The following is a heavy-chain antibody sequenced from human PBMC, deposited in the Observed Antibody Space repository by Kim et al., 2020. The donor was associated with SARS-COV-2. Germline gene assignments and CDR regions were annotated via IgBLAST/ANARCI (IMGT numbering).Heavy chain of an antibody. CDR3: AKDLEQQLGPDYYYGMDV. CDR2: IWYDGSNK. CDR1: GFTFSSYG. Sequence: GGSLRLSCAASGFTFSSYGMHWVRQAPGKGLEWVAVIWYDGSNKYYADSVKGRFTISRDNSKNTLYLQMNSLRAEDTAVYYCAKDLEQQLGPDYYYGMDVWGQGTTVTVSS. J-gene: IGHJ6*02. D-gene: IGHD6-13*01. V-gene: IGHV3-33*06.